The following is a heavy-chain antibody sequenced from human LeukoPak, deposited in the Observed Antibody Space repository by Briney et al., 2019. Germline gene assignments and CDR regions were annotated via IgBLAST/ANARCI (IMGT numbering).Heavy chain of an antibody. CDR3: ARVGYYYDSSGNYYVSSSFDY. D-gene: IGHD3-22*01. Sequence: GGSLRLSCAASGFTFSSYGMSWVPQAPGKGLEWVSAISGSGGSTYYADSVKGRFTISRDNAENSLYLQMNSLRAEDTAVYYCARVGYYYDSSGNYYVSSSFDYWGQGTLVTVSS. V-gene: IGHV3-23*01. CDR2: ISGSGGST. CDR1: GFTFSSYG. J-gene: IGHJ4*02.